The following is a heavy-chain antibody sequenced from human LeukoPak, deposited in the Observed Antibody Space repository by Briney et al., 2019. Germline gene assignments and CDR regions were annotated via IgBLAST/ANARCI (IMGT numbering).Heavy chain of an antibody. Sequence: PSETLSLTCAVYGGSFSGYYWSWIRQPPGKGLEWIGEINHSGSTNYNPSLKSRVTISVDTSKNQFSLKLSSVTAADTAVYYCARAAAAGLPSFDYWGQGTLVTVSS. J-gene: IGHJ4*02. V-gene: IGHV4-34*01. CDR2: INHSGST. CDR3: ARAAAAGLPSFDY. CDR1: GGSFSGYY. D-gene: IGHD6-13*01.